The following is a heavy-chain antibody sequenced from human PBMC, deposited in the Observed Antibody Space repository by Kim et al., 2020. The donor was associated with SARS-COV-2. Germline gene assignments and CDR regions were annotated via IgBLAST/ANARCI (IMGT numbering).Heavy chain of an antibody. Sequence: GGSLRLSCAASGFTFSSYWMSWVRQAPGKGLEWVANIKQDGSEKYYVDSVKGRFTISRDNAKNSLYLQMNSLRAEYTAVYYCAREAMVRGVNWFDPWGQGTLVTVSS. D-gene: IGHD3-10*01. J-gene: IGHJ5*02. CDR3: AREAMVRGVNWFDP. CDR2: IKQDGSEK. CDR1: GFTFSSYW. V-gene: IGHV3-7*03.